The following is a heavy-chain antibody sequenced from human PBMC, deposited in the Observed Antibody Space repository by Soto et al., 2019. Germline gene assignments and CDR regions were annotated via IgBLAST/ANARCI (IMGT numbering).Heavy chain of an antibody. CDR1: GGSISGYY. CDR3: ARESYYGSGATVVAY. J-gene: IGHJ4*02. CDR2: IYYSGTT. Sequence: SENLSLTCTVSGGSISGYYWSWIRQPPGRGLEWIGYIYYSGTTSYNPSLNSRVTMSVDTSKNQFSLKVNSVTAADTAVYYCARESYYGSGATVVAYWGQGTLVTVS. V-gene: IGHV4-59*01. D-gene: IGHD3-10*01.